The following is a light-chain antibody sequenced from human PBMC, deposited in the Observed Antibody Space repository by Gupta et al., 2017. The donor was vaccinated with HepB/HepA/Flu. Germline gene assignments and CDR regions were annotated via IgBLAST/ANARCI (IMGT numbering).Light chain of an antibody. CDR2: RNN. J-gene: IGLJ1*01. CDR1: SSNIGNNY. Sequence: QSVLTQPPSASGTPGQRVTISCSGSSSNIGNNYVYWYQQFPGTAPKLLIYRNNQRPSGVPDRFSGSKSDTSASLAIRGLRSEDEAEYYCAAWDDSLSGPGFRTGTKVTVL. CDR3: AAWDDSLSGPG. V-gene: IGLV1-47*01.